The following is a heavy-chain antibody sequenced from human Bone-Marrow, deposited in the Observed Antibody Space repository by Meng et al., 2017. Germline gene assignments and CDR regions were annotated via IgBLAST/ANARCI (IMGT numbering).Heavy chain of an antibody. J-gene: IGHJ4*02. CDR1: GFTFSSYA. CDR2: INENGANT. V-gene: IGHV3-23*01. D-gene: IGHD2-8*02. CDR3: ANWITGHFDH. Sequence: DVLLLESWGGLVQPGGSLRLSCASSGFTFSSYAMSWVRQAPGKGLEWVSTINENGANTHYPDSLKGRFTISRDNSKNTVYLQMNSLGVEDTAVYYCANWITGHFDHWGLGTLVTVSS.